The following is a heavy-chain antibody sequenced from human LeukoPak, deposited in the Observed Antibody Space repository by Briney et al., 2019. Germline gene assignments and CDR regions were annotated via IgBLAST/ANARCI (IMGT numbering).Heavy chain of an antibody. J-gene: IGHJ4*02. V-gene: IGHV3-21*01. CDR2: ISSSSSYI. Sequence: PGGSLRLSCAASGFTFSSYSMNWVRQAPGRGLEWVSSISSSSSYIYYADSVKGRFTISRDNAKNSLYLQMNSLRAEDTAVYYCARDLIAVAGTGDYWGQGTLVTVPS. CDR1: GFTFSSYS. D-gene: IGHD6-19*01. CDR3: ARDLIAVAGTGDY.